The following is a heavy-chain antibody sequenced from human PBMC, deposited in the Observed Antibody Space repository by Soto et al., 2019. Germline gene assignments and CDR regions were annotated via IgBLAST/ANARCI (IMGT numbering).Heavy chain of an antibody. V-gene: IGHV1-8*01. CDR1: GYTFTRYD. Sequence: QVQLVQSGAEVKKHGASVKVSCKASGYTFTRYDINWVRLATGQGLERMGWMNPNSGNTAYAQQFQGRVTMTRNTSISTASMELSRLRSEDTAVYYCAMLKQDYAVSWGQGTLVTVSS. CDR2: MNPNSGNT. J-gene: IGHJ5*02. CDR3: AMLKQDYAVS. D-gene: IGHD3-16*01.